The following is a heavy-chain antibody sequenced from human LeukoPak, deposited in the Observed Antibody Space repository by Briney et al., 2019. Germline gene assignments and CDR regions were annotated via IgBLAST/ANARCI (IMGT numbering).Heavy chain of an antibody. Sequence: GGSLRLSCAASGFTFHNNGTSWVRQAPGKGLEWVSAISGSSRSTYHAESVKGRFTISRDNAKNSLYLQMNSLRTEDTALYYCAKVSRSGWYRGWFDSWGQGTLVTVSS. CDR3: AKVSRSGWYRGWFDS. J-gene: IGHJ5*01. CDR2: ISGSSRST. D-gene: IGHD6-19*01. V-gene: IGHV3-23*01. CDR1: GFTFHNNG.